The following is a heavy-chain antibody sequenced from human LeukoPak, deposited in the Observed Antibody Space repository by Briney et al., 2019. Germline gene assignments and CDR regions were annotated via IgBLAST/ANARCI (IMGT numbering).Heavy chain of an antibody. CDR1: GGSISSGGYY. D-gene: IGHD6-19*01. J-gene: IGHJ4*02. CDR2: IYHSGST. Sequence: SQTLSLTCTVSGGSISSGGYYWSWIRQPPGKGLEWIGYIYHSGSTYYNPSLKSRVTISVDTSKNQFSLKLSSVTAADTAVYYCARHAPGLSEDQISGWYPLYFDYWGQGTLVTVSS. CDR3: ARHAPGLSEDQISGWYPLYFDY. V-gene: IGHV4-30-2*01.